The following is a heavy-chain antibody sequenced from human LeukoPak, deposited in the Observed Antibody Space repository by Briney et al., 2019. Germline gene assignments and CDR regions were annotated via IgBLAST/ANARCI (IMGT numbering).Heavy chain of an antibody. V-gene: IGHV3-48*02. CDR3: VRDRYYLFDI. J-gene: IGHJ3*02. D-gene: IGHD3-9*01. Sequence: GGSLRLSCAASGFTLSDYNMNWVRQGPGKGLEWVSFISTSGSNIGYGDSVRGRFTISRDNGKNSLYVQMNSLRDEDTAVYYCVRDRYYLFDIWGQGTMLTVSS. CDR1: GFTLSDYN. CDR2: ISTSGSNI.